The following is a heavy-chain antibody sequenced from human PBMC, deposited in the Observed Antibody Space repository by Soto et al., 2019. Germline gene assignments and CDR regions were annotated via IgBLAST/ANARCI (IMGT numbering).Heavy chain of an antibody. J-gene: IGHJ6*02. Sequence: SETLSLNCTISGCSISRGDYYWSWIRQPPGKGLEWIGYIYYSGSTYYNPSLKSRVTISVDTSKNQFSLKLSSVTAADTAVYYCAILMAYYYIRDVWAQATTV. CDR3: AILMAYYYIRDV. CDR2: IYYSGST. CDR1: GCSISRGDYY. V-gene: IGHV4-30-4*01.